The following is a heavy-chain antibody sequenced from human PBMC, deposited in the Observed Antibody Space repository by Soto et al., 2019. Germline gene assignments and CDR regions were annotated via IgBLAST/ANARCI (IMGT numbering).Heavy chain of an antibody. D-gene: IGHD3-22*01. CDR3: AREGDSSGYYGFDY. V-gene: IGHV1-69*01. CDR2: IIPIFGTA. J-gene: IGHJ4*02. CDR1: GVTFSSYA. Sequence: QVQLVQSVAEVKKPGSSVKVSCKASGVTFSSYAISWVRQAPGQGLEWMGGIIPIFGTANYAQKFQGRVTITADESTSTAYMELSSLRSEDTAVYYCAREGDSSGYYGFDYWGQGTLVTVSS.